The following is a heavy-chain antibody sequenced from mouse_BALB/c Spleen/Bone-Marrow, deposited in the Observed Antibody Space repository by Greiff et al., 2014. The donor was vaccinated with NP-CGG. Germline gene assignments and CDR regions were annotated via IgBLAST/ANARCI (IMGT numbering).Heavy chain of an antibody. CDR2: INPNSRTI. D-gene: IGHD2-3*01. CDR3: ARLGYYGGFAY. V-gene: IGHV4-1*02. CDR1: GFDFSGFW. J-gene: IGHJ3*01. Sequence: EVQVVESGGGLVQPGGSLKLSCAASGFDFSGFWMGWVRQAPGKGLEWIGEINPNSRTINYTPSLKDRFIIPRDNAKNTLYLQMSKVRSEDTALYYCARLGYYGGFAYWGQGTLVTVSA.